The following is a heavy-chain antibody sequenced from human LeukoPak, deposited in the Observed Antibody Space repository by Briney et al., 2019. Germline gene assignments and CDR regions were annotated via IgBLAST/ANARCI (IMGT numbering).Heavy chain of an antibody. V-gene: IGHV1-69*02. CDR3: ARVAMTTVAHDAFDI. D-gene: IGHD4-23*01. CDR2: IIPILGIA. J-gene: IGHJ3*02. CDR1: GGTFSSYT. Sequence: LVKVSCKASGGTFSSYTISWVRQAPGQGLEWMGRIIPILGIANYAQKFQGRVTITADKSTSTAYMELSSLRSEDTAVYYCARVAMTTVAHDAFDIWGQGTMVTVSS.